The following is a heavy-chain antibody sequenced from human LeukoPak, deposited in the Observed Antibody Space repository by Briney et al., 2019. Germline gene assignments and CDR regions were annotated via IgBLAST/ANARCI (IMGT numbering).Heavy chain of an antibody. CDR2: ISGSGDST. CDR3: ARGDGYYYGSGSYCDF. Sequence: GGSLRLSCAASGFTFSSYAMSWVRQGPGKGLEWVSAISGSGDSTYYAHSVKGRFTISRDKSNNTLYLEMNSLRAEDTAVYYCARGDGYYYGSGSYCDFWGQGTLVTVSS. V-gene: IGHV3-23*01. D-gene: IGHD3-10*01. J-gene: IGHJ4*02. CDR1: GFTFSSYA.